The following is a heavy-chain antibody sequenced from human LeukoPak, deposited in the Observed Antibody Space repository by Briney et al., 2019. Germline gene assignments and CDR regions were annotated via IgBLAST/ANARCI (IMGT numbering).Heavy chain of an antibody. CDR3: ARDHIVVVPAAICTWFDP. V-gene: IGHV4-61*02. CDR1: GDSISRGSYY. J-gene: IGHJ5*02. Sequence: SQTLSLTRTVSGDSISRGSYYWSSIRQPAGKGLEWIGRIYTSGSTNYNPPLKSRVNISVDTSKNQFSLKLSSVTAADTAVYYCARDHIVVVPAAICTWFDPWGQGTLVIVSS. D-gene: IGHD2-2*01. CDR2: IYTSGST.